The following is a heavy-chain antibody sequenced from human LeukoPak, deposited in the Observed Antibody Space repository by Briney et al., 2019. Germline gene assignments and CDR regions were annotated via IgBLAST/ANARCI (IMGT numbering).Heavy chain of an antibody. D-gene: IGHD6-13*01. Sequence: GGSLRLSCAASGFTFSSYWMTWVRQAPGKGLEWVANIKQDGSEKYYVDSVMGRFTISRDNAKNSLYLQMNSLRAEDTAVYYCARMSTSSWYVCDYWGQGTLVTVSS. CDR1: GFTFSSYW. CDR2: IKQDGSEK. CDR3: ARMSTSSWYVCDY. V-gene: IGHV3-7*01. J-gene: IGHJ4*02.